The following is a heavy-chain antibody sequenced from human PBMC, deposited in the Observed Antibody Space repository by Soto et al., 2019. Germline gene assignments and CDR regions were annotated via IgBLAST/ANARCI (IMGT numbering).Heavy chain of an antibody. CDR3: ERGGRDGYKYYFDY. V-gene: IGHV4-59*01. CDR1: GGSISSYY. CDR2: IYYSGTT. D-gene: IGHD5-12*01. J-gene: IGHJ4*02. Sequence: KPSETLSLTCNASGGSISSYYWSWIRQPPGKGLEWIGYIYYSGTTNYNPSLKSRVTISVDTSKKQFSLTLSSVAAADTAVYYCERGGRDGYKYYFDYWGQGTLVTVSS.